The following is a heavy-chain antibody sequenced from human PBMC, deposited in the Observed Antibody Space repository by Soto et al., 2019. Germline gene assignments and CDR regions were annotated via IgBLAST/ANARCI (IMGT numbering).Heavy chain of an antibody. D-gene: IGHD4-17*01. CDR2: IYTTRSP. V-gene: IGHV4-4*07. CDR3: ARSPAYGDYANLDT. Sequence: PSETLSLTCTVSGDSVSKYYWNWIRQPAGKGLEWIGRIYTTRSPNYNPSLKSRVTVSVDTSKNQFSLNLNLSSVTAAATAVYYCARSPAYGDYANLDTLGQGTLVTVSS. CDR1: GDSVSKYY. J-gene: IGHJ5*02.